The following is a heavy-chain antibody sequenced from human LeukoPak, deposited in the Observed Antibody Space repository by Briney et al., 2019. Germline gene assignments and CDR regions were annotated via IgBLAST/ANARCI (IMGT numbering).Heavy chain of an antibody. CDR3: ARSTLVMAAAEKPNYYYFYMDV. J-gene: IGHJ6*03. Sequence: GGSLRLSCVVSGFTFSNFWMSWVRQAPGEGLEWVANIKEDGSKKYYVDSVKGRFTVSRDNAKNSLYLQMNYLRVEDTAVYYCARSTLVMAAAEKPNYYYFYMDVWGKGTSVTVSS. CDR1: GFTFSNFW. CDR2: IKEDGSKK. V-gene: IGHV3-7*01. D-gene: IGHD6-13*01.